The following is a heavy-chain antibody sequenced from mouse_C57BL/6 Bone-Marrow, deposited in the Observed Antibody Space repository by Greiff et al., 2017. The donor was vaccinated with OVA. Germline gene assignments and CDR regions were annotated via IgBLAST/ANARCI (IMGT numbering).Heavy chain of an antibody. CDR2: ISSGGSYT. Sequence: EVHLVESGGDLVKPGGSLKLSCAASGFTFSSYGMSWVRQTPDKRLEWVATISSGGSYTYYPDSVKGRFTISRDNAKNTLYLQMSSLKSEDTAMYYCARLTTERDFDYWGQGTTLTVSS. J-gene: IGHJ2*01. V-gene: IGHV5-6*01. D-gene: IGHD1-1*01. CDR1: GFTFSSYG. CDR3: ARLTTERDFDY.